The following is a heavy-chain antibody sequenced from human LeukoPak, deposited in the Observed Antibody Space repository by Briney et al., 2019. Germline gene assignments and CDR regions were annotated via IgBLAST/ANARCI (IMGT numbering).Heavy chain of an antibody. J-gene: IGHJ4*02. V-gene: IGHV3-49*04. CDR2: IRSKAYGGTT. CDR1: GFTFGDYA. D-gene: IGHD5-18*01. Sequence: GGSLRLSCTASGFTFGDYAMSWVRQALGKGLEWVGFIRSKAYGGTTEYAASVKGRFTISRDDSKSIAYLQMNSLKTEDTAVYYCTRDRLLNVDTAIEAFDYWGQGTLVTVSS. CDR3: TRDRLLNVDTAIEAFDY.